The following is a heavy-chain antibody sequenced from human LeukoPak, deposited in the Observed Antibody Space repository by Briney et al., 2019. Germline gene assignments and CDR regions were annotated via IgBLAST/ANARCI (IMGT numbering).Heavy chain of an antibody. D-gene: IGHD3-10*01. V-gene: IGHV3-74*01. Sequence: GGSLRLSCAASGFTFSSYWMHWVRQVPGKGLVWVSRIKTDGSNTVYADNVKGRFTISRDNAKNTLYLQMNSLRVEDTAVYYCTRTYYYGRDYFDYWGQGALVTDSS. CDR1: GFTFSSYW. CDR3: TRTYYYGRDYFDY. CDR2: IKTDGSNT. J-gene: IGHJ4*02.